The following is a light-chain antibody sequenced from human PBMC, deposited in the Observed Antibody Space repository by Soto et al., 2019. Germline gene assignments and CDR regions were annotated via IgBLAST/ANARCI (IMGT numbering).Light chain of an antibody. Sequence: DIQMTQSPSSLSASVGDRVTITCRASQSITSYLNWYQQIPGKAPKLLIYAASSLQSGVPSRFSGSGSGTDFTLTISSLQPEDFATYYCQQSYSTLGLTFGGGTKVEIK. CDR2: AAS. CDR3: QQSYSTLGLT. V-gene: IGKV1-39*01. J-gene: IGKJ4*01. CDR1: QSITSY.